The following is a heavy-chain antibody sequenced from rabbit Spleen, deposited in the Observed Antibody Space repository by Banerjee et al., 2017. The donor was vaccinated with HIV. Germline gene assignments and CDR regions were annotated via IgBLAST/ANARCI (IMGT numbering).Heavy chain of an antibody. V-gene: IGHV1S40*01. D-gene: IGHD1-1*01. CDR2: IYTGDGNT. Sequence: QSLEESGGDLVKPGASLTLTCTASGFSFSSSYWICWVRQAPGKGLEWIACIYTGDGNTYYASWAKGRFTISKTSSTTVTLQMTSLTAADTATYFCARGLPYAISAYYNSYYFDLWGQGTLVTVS. CDR3: ARGLPYAISAYYNSYYFDL. J-gene: IGHJ4*01. CDR1: GFSFSSSYW.